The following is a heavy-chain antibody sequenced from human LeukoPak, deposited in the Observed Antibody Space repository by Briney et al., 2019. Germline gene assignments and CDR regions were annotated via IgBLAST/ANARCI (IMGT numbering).Heavy chain of an antibody. V-gene: IGHV5-51*01. J-gene: IGHJ4*02. CDR1: GYTFTTHW. D-gene: IGHD3-22*01. Sequence: GESLKISCKGSGYTFTTHWIGWVRQMPGKGLEWMGIIYPRDSHTRYSPSFQGQVTISADKSITTAYLQWSSLKASDTAMYYCARHASHYDTSAYPFDYWGQGTLVTVSS. CDR2: IYPRDSHT. CDR3: ARHASHYDTSAYPFDY.